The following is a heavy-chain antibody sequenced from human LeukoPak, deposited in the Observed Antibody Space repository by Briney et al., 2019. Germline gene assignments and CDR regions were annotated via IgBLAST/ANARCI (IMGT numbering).Heavy chain of an antibody. CDR3: ARVGIAAAGSNAPIQH. J-gene: IGHJ1*01. D-gene: IGHD6-13*01. Sequence: SVKVSCKASGGTFSSYAISWVRQAPGQGLEWMEGIIPIFGTANYAQKFQGRVTITADESTSTAYMELSSLRSEDTAVYYCARVGIAAAGSNAPIQHWGQGTLVTVSS. CDR2: IIPIFGTA. V-gene: IGHV1-69*13. CDR1: GGTFSSYA.